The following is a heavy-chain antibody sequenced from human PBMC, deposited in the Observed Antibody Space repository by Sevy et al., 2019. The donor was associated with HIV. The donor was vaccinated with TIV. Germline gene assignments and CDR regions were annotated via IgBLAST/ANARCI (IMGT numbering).Heavy chain of an antibody. Sequence: GGSLRLSCAASGFTFSSYAMSWVRQAPGKGLEWVSAMSGSSGNTYYADSVKGRFTISRDNSKNTLYLQMNSLRAEDTAVYYCAKRLGGPNHYYYGMDVWGQGTTVTVSS. D-gene: IGHD3-16*01. CDR2: MSGSSGNT. CDR3: AKRLGGPNHYYYGMDV. J-gene: IGHJ6*02. V-gene: IGHV3-23*01. CDR1: GFTFSSYA.